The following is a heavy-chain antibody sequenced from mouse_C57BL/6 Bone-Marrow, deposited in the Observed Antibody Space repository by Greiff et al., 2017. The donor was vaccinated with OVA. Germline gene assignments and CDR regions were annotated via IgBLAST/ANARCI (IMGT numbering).Heavy chain of an antibody. J-gene: IGHJ2*01. V-gene: IGHV1-78*01. CDR3: AREGAYYSNLFDY. D-gene: IGHD2-5*01. CDR2: IYPRDGST. CDR1: GYTFTDHT. Sequence: VMLVESDAELVKPGASVKISCKVSGYTFTDHTIHWMKQRPEQGLEWIGYIYPRDGSTKYNEKFKGKATLTADKSSSTAYMQLNSLTSEDSAVYFCAREGAYYSNLFDYWGQGTTLTVSS.